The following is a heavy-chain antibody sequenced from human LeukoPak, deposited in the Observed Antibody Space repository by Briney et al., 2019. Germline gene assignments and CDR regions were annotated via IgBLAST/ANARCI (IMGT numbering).Heavy chain of an antibody. CDR3: ARDEFGDFQGFDY. V-gene: IGHV4-4*07. D-gene: IGHD4-17*01. Sequence: SETLSLTCTVSGDSISTYFWSWIRQPAGKGLEWIGRFYTSGITNCNPSLKSRVTLSLDSSKSQFALKVTSVTAADTAVYYCARDEFGDFQGFDYWGQGTRVTVSS. CDR1: GDSISTYF. J-gene: IGHJ4*02. CDR2: FYTSGIT.